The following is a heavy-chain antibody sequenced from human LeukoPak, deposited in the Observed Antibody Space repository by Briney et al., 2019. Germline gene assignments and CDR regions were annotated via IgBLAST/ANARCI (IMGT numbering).Heavy chain of an antibody. CDR3: ASTGGATTPGDAFDI. CDR1: GYSFTSYW. J-gene: IGHJ3*02. CDR2: IYPGDCDT. D-gene: IGHD1-26*01. Sequence: GESLKISCKGSGYSFTSYWIGWVRQMPGKGLEWMGIIYPGDCDTRYSPSFQGQVTISADKSISTAYLQWSSLKASDTAMYYCASTGGATTPGDAFDIWGQGTMVTVSS. V-gene: IGHV5-51*03.